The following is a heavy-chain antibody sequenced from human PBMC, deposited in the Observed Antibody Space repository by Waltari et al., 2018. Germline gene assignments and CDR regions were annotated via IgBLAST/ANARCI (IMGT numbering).Heavy chain of an antibody. V-gene: IGHV2-5*01. CDR1: GFSLTTGSVA. CDR2: IYGNDDK. D-gene: IGHD3-9*01. CDR3: AHRYFSNFDY. J-gene: IGHJ4*02. Sequence: QITLKESGPTLMKPTQTLTLTCAFSGFSLTTGSVAVGWIRQPPGKAPEWLALIYGNDDKKYSPSLRSGLTITKDSSENQVVLTMTNVDPVDTATYYCAHRYFSNFDYWGQGTLVTVSS.